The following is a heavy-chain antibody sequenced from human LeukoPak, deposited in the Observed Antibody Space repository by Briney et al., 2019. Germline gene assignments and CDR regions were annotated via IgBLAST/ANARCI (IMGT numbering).Heavy chain of an antibody. CDR2: ISYDGSNK. D-gene: IGHD3-22*01. V-gene: IGHV3-30-3*01. J-gene: IGHJ4*02. CDR1: GFTFRSYA. CDR3: ARDQGGYIVVIYYFDY. Sequence: GRSLRLSCAASGFTFRSYAFHWVRQAPGKGLEWVAVISYDGSNKYYADSVKGRFTISRDNSKNTLYLQMNSLRAEDTAVYYCARDQGGYIVVIYYFDYWGQGTLVTVSS.